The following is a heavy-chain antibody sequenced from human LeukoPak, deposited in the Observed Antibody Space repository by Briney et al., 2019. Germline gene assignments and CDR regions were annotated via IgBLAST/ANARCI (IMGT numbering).Heavy chain of an antibody. CDR2: IKQDGSEE. Sequence: GGSLRLSCAASGFTFSSYWMSWVRQAPGKGLEWVANIKQDGSEEYYVDSVKGRFTISRDNAKNSLYLQMSSLRAEDTAVYFCARVSEYLRTLDGMDVWGQGTTVTVSS. J-gene: IGHJ6*02. V-gene: IGHV3-7*04. D-gene: IGHD3-16*01. CDR3: ARVSEYLRTLDGMDV. CDR1: GFTFSSYW.